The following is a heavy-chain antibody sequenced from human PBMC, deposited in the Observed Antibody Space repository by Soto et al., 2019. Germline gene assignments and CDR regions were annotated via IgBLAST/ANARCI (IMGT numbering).Heavy chain of an antibody. J-gene: IGHJ4*02. CDR1: GGPISNHY. CDR3: ARSDGRY. CDR2: IYYSGST. Sequence: PSETLPLTCTVFGGPISNHYWRWIRQPPGKGLEWIGYIYYSGSTNYNPSLKSRVTISVDTSKNQFSLKLSFVTAADTAVYYCARSDGRYWGQGTLVTVSS. V-gene: IGHV4-59*11.